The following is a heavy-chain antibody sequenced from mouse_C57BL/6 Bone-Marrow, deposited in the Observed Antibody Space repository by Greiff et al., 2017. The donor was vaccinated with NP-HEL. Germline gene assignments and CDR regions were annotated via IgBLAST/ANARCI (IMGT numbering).Heavy chain of an antibody. V-gene: IGHV1-61*01. CDR3: AAGTPFAY. CDR2: IYPSDSET. CDR1: GYTFTSYW. D-gene: IGHD4-1*01. Sequence: QVQLQQPGAELVRPGSSVKLSCKASGYTFTSYWMDWVKQRPGQGLEWIGNIYPSDSETHYNQKFKDKATLTVDKSSSTAYMQLSSLPSEDSAVYYCAAGTPFAYWGQGTLVTVSA. J-gene: IGHJ3*01.